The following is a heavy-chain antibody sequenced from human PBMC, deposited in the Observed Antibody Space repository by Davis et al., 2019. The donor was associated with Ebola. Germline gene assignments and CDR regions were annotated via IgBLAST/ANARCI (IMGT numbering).Heavy chain of an antibody. CDR3: AKDGGFYDSSGYYYGGDY. J-gene: IGHJ4*02. V-gene: IGHV3-30*02. Sequence: PGGSLRLSCAASGFTFSSYGMHWVRQAPGKGLEWVAVIWYDGSNKYYADSVKGRFTISRDNSKNTLYLQMNSLRAEDTAVYYCAKDGGFYDSSGYYYGGDYWGQGTLVTVSS. CDR2: IWYDGSNK. D-gene: IGHD3-22*01. CDR1: GFTFSSYG.